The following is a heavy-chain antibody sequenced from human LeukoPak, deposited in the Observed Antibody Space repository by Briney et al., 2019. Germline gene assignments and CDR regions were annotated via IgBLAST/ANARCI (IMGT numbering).Heavy chain of an antibody. CDR3: ARAAGPSGAKYDYVWGGYRYVGWFDP. CDR1: GVSISSYY. CDR2: IYYSGST. V-gene: IGHV4-59*12. D-gene: IGHD3-16*02. J-gene: IGHJ5*02. Sequence: SETLSLTCTVSGVSISSYYWSWIRQPPGKGLEWIGYIYYSGSTNYNPSLKSRVTISVDTSKNQFSLQLNSVTPEDTAVYYCARAAGPSGAKYDYVWGGYRYVGWFDPWGQGTLVTVSS.